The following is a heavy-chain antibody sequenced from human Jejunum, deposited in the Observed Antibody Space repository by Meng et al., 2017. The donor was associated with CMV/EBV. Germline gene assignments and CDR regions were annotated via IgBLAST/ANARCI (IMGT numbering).Heavy chain of an antibody. CDR2: LSPSGGVT. V-gene: IGHV3-23*01. J-gene: IGHJ4*02. CDR3: AKGGLGSMTDFDY. Sequence: EVQVLESGGGLVQSGGSLRLSCAASGFTFTNYAMTWVRQAPGKGLEWVSTLSPSGGVTYYADSVKGRFTISRDNSKKTVYLQMNSLRVEDTALYYCAKGGLGSMTDFDYWGQGTLVTVSS. CDR1: GFTFTNYA. D-gene: IGHD3-16*01.